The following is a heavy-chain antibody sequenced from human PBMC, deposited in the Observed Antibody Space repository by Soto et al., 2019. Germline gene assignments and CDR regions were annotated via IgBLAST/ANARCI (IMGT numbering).Heavy chain of an antibody. CDR1: GFTFGDYA. V-gene: IGHV3-49*03. D-gene: IGHD2-15*01. Sequence: GGSLRLSCTASGFTFGDYAMSWFRQAPGKGLEWVGFIRSKAYGGTTEYAASVKGRFTISRDDSKSIAYLKMNSLKTEDTAVYYCFGWSLVNYYYGMDVWGQGTTVTVSS. CDR2: IRSKAYGGTT. CDR3: FGWSLVNYYYGMDV. J-gene: IGHJ6*02.